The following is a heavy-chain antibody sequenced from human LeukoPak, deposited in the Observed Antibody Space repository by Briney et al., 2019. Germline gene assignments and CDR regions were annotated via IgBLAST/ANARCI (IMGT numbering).Heavy chain of an antibody. CDR1: GYTFTGYY. J-gene: IGHJ5*01. CDR3: ARLGVHSGYPVGFDC. D-gene: IGHD3-22*01. V-gene: IGHV1-2*02. Sequence: ESSVTLSCKASGYTFTGYYMHWVRLAPGQGLEWMGWINPKSGGTNYAQKFQGRFTMTRDTSISTAYMELSRLRSDDTAVYYCARLGVHSGYPVGFDCWGQGRLVSVSS. CDR2: INPKSGGT.